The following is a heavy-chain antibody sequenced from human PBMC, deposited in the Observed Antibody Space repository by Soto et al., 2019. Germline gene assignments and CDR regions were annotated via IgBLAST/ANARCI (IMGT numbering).Heavy chain of an antibody. V-gene: IGHV1-69*13. CDR3: AQWLLSYYYGMDV. D-gene: IGHD3-3*01. CDR2: IIPIFGTA. Sequence: SVKVSCKASGGTFSSYAISWVRQAPGQGLEWMGGIIPIFGTANYAQKFQGRVTITADESTSTAYMELSSLRSEDTAVYYCAQWLLSYYYGMDVWRQGTTVTVSS. J-gene: IGHJ6*02. CDR1: GGTFSSYA.